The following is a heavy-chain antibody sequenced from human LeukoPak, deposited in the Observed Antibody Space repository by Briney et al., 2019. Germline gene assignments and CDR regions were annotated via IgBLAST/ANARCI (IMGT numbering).Heavy chain of an antibody. CDR3: ARINSYDILTGYWGPRGYWFDP. V-gene: IGHV4-34*01. Sequence: PSETLSLTCAVYGGSFSGYYWSWIRQPPGKGLEWIGEINHSGSTNYSPSLKSRVTISVDTSKNQFSLKLSPVTAADTAVYYCARINSYDILTGYWGPRGYWFDPWGQGTLVTVSS. CDR1: GGSFSGYY. D-gene: IGHD3-9*01. J-gene: IGHJ5*02. CDR2: INHSGST.